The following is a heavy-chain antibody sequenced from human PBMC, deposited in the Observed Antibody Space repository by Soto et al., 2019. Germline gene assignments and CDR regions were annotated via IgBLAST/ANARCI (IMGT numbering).Heavy chain of an antibody. J-gene: IGHJ4*02. CDR2: IYYSGST. CDR3: ASGGGFMTTVVTPFDY. D-gene: IGHD4-17*01. Sequence: SETLSLTCTVSGGSVSSGDYYWSWIRQPPGKGLEWIGYIYYSGSTYYNPSLKSRVTISVDTSKNQFSLKLSSVTAADTAVYYCASGGGFMTTVVTPFDYWGQGTLVTVSS. CDR1: GGSVSSGDYY. V-gene: IGHV4-30-4*01.